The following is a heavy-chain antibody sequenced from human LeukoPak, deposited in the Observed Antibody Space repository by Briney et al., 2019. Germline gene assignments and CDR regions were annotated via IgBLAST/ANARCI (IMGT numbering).Heavy chain of an antibody. D-gene: IGHD2-15*01. Sequence: GGSLRLSCAASGFTFSSYGMHWVRQAPGKGLEWVAVIWYDGSNKYYADSVKGRFTISRDNSKNTLYLQMNSLGAEDTAVYYCARVGCSGGSCIDYWGQGTLVTVSS. CDR3: ARVGCSGGSCIDY. CDR2: IWYDGSNK. J-gene: IGHJ4*02. V-gene: IGHV3-33*01. CDR1: GFTFSSYG.